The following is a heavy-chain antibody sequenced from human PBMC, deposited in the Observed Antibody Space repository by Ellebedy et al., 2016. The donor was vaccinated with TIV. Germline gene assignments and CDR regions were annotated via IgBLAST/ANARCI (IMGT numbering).Heavy chain of an antibody. CDR3: ARESDSSGWYPGDD. Sequence: ASVKVSXKASGYTFTNYGISWVRQAPGHGLEWMAWISAYNGNTNYAQKLQGRVTMTRDTSTSTVYMELRSLRSDDTAVYYCARESDSSGWYPGDDWGQGTLVTVSS. D-gene: IGHD6-19*01. J-gene: IGHJ4*02. CDR2: ISAYNGNT. V-gene: IGHV1-18*01. CDR1: GYTFTNYG.